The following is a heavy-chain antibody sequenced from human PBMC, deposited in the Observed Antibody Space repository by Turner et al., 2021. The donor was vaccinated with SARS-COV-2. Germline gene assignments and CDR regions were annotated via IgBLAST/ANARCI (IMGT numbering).Heavy chain of an antibody. CDR3: ARDVREYYYDSSGFDY. V-gene: IGHV3-21*01. J-gene: IGHJ4*02. Sequence: VQLVESGGGLVKPGGSLRLSCAASGFTFSSYNMNWVRQAPGKGLEWVSSISSSSSYIYYADSVKGRFTKSRDNAKNSLYLQMNSLRAEDTAVYYCARDVREYYYDSSGFDYWGQGTLVTVSS. CDR2: ISSSSSYI. D-gene: IGHD3-22*01. CDR1: GFTFSSYN.